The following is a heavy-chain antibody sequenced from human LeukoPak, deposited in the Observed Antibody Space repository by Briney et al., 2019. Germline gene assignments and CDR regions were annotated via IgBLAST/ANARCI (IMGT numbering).Heavy chain of an antibody. CDR3: AREGSMTARPFVSIDY. V-gene: IGHV4-4*07. CDR2: IHTSGNT. J-gene: IGHJ4*02. D-gene: IGHD6-6*01. CDR1: GGSISTYY. Sequence: SETQSLTCTVSGGSISTYYWSWIRQPAGKGLEWIGRIHTSGNTDYNPSLKSRVTMSVDTSKNQFSRKLSSVTAADTAVYYCAREGSMTARPFVSIDYWGQGTLVTISS.